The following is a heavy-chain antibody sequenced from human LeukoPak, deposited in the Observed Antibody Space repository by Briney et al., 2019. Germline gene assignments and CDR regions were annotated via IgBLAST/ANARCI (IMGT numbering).Heavy chain of an antibody. CDR2: IYYSGSS. CDR3: ARHRSGWLQSSFDY. Sequence: SETLSLTCAVYGGSFSGYYWGWIRQPPGKGLEWIGSIYYSGSSFDNPALKSRVTISVDTSKNQFSLKLSSVTAADTAVYYCARHRSGWLQSSFDYWGQGTLVTVSS. V-gene: IGHV4-39*01. D-gene: IGHD5-24*01. CDR1: GGSFSGYY. J-gene: IGHJ4*02.